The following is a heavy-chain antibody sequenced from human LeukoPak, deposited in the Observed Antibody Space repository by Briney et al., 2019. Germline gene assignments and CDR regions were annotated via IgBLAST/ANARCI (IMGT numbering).Heavy chain of an antibody. CDR3: ASGSSSWYLEWDRYNWFDP. Sequence: ASVKVSCKASGYTFTSYGISWVRQAPGQGLEWMGWISAYNGNTNYAQKLQGRVTITADESTSTAYMELSSLRSEDTAVYYCASGSSSWYLEWDRYNWFDPWGQGTLVTVSS. J-gene: IGHJ5*02. CDR1: GYTFTSYG. D-gene: IGHD6-13*01. CDR2: ISAYNGNT. V-gene: IGHV1-18*01.